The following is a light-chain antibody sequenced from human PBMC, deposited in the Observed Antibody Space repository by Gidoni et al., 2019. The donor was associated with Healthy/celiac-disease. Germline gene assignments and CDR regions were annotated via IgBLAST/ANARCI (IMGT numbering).Light chain of an antibody. V-gene: IGKV1-39*01. CDR3: QQSYSTPRR. J-gene: IGKJ2*01. Sequence: IQMTQSPSSLSASVGDRVTITCRASQSISSYLNWYQQKPGKAPKLLIYAASSLQSGVPARFSGSGSGTDFTLTISSLQPEDFAAYYCQQSYSTPRRFGQXTKLEIK. CDR2: AAS. CDR1: QSISSY.